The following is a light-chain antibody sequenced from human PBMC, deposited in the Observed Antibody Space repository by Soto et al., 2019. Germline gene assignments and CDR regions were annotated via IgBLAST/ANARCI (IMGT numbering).Light chain of an antibody. CDR1: SSKIGNNY. J-gene: IGLJ1*01. Sequence: QSVLTQPPPVSAAPGQKVTISFSGNSSKIGNNYVSSYQPLPGTAPQLLIYDNNKRPSGIPDRFSGSKSGTSATLGITGLQTGDEADYYCGTWDSSLSAPYVFGTGTKVTVL. CDR2: DNN. CDR3: GTWDSSLSAPYV. V-gene: IGLV1-51*01.